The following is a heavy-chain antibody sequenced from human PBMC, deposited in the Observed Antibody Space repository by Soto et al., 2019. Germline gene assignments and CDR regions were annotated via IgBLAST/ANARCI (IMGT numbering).Heavy chain of an antibody. CDR2: IYYSGST. CDR1: GGSISRGGYY. V-gene: IGHV4-31*03. D-gene: IGHD3-16*02. J-gene: IGHJ4*02. Sequence: SETLSLTCTVSGGSISRGGYYWSWIRQHPGKGLEWIGYIYYSGSTYYNPSLKSRATISVDTSKNQFSLKLSSVTAADTAVYYCARSVSDVEKRGLHLGELSLSLGAYYFDYWGQGTLVTVSS. CDR3: ARSVSDVEKRGLHLGELSLSLGAYYFDY.